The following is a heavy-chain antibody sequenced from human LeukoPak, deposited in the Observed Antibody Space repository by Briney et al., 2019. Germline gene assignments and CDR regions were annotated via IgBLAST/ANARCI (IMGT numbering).Heavy chain of an antibody. CDR1: GGSISRNY. V-gene: IGHV4-59*01. CDR3: ARCESSDGPLGRGYYFDY. J-gene: IGHJ4*02. CDR2: IYYSGST. Sequence: SGTLSLTCADYGGSISRNYWSWIRQPPGKGLERIGYIYYSGSTNYNPSPQSRVTISVDTSKNQFSLQLSSVTAADTAVYYCARCESSDGPLGRGYYFDYWGQGTLVTVS. D-gene: IGHD5-18*01.